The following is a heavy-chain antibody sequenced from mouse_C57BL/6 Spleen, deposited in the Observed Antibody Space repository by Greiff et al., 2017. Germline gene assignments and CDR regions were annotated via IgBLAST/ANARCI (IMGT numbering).Heavy chain of an antibody. CDR2: IRSKSNNYAT. V-gene: IGHV10-1*01. CDR1: GFSFNTYA. D-gene: IGHD2-5*01. J-gene: IGHJ3*01. CDR3: VRRGSNYDWFAY. Sequence: EVKLVESGGGLVQPKGSLKLSCAASGFSFNTYAMNWVRQAPGKGLEWVARIRSKSNNYATYYADSVKDRFTISRDDSESMLYLQMNNLKTEDTAMYYCVRRGSNYDWFAYGGQGTLVTVSA.